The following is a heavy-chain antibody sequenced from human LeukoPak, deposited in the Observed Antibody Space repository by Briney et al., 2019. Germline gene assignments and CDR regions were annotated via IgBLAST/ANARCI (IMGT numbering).Heavy chain of an antibody. CDR3: ARGPLGAGYFDY. CDR2: IFYSGTT. Sequence: SETLSLTCTVSGGSISGNYWSWIRQPPGRGLEWIGYIFYSGTTKYNPSLKSRVTMSVDTSQNHFSLNLRSVTASDTAVYYCARGPLGAGYFDYWGQGTLVTVSS. CDR1: GGSISGNY. V-gene: IGHV4-59*01. J-gene: IGHJ4*02. D-gene: IGHD1-26*01.